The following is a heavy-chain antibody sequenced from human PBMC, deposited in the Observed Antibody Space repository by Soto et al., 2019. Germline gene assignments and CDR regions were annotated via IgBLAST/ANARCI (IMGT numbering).Heavy chain of an antibody. Sequence: QVQLVESGGGVVQPGRSLRLSCAASGFTFSSYGMHWVRQAPGKGLEWVAVISYDGSNKYYADSVKGRFTISRDNSKNTLYLQMTSLRAEGTAVYYCAKDPTVAGFGELSFDYWGQGTLVTVSS. CDR3: AKDPTVAGFGELSFDY. CDR2: ISYDGSNK. CDR1: GFTFSSYG. J-gene: IGHJ4*02. V-gene: IGHV3-30*18. D-gene: IGHD3-10*01.